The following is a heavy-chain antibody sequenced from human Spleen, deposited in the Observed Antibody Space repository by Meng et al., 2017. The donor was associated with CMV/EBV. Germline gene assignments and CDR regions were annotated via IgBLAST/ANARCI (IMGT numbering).Heavy chain of an antibody. J-gene: IGHJ3*02. CDR3: ARDNTIFGVIMGDAFDI. D-gene: IGHD3-3*01. CDR1: GFTFSSYW. V-gene: IGHV3-7*01. Sequence: GESLKISCAASGFTFSSYWMSWVRQAPGKGLEWVANIKQDGSEKYYVDSVKGRFTTSRDNAKNSLYVQMNSLRAEDTAVYYCARDNTIFGVIMGDAFDIWGQGTMVTVSS. CDR2: IKQDGSEK.